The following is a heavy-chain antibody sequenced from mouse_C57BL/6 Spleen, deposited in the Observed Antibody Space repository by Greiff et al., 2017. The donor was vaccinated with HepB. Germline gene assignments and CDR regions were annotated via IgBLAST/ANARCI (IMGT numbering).Heavy chain of an antibody. J-gene: IGHJ2*01. V-gene: IGHV1-18*01. Sequence: EVQLQQSGPELVKPGASVKIPCKASGYTFTDYNMDWVKQSHGKSLEWIGDINPNNGGTIYNQKFKGKATLTVDKSSSTAYMELRSLTSEDTAVYYCSRLKTAQATVYYFDYWGQGTTLTVSS. CDR3: SRLKTAQATVYYFDY. D-gene: IGHD3-2*02. CDR2: INPNNGGT. CDR1: GYTFTDYN.